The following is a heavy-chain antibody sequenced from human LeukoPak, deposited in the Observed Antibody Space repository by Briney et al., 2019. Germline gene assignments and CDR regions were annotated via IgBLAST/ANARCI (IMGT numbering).Heavy chain of an antibody. CDR2: TYYRSKWYN. J-gene: IGHJ4*02. Sequence: SQTLSLTCAISGDSVSSNSAAWNWIRQSPSRGLEWLGRTYYRSKWYNDYAVSVKSRITINPDTSKNQFSLQLNSVTPEDTAVYYCARGWYYDILTGYYRYFDYWGQGTLVTVSS. CDR3: ARGWYYDILTGYYRYFDY. D-gene: IGHD3-9*01. V-gene: IGHV6-1*01. CDR1: GDSVSSNSAA.